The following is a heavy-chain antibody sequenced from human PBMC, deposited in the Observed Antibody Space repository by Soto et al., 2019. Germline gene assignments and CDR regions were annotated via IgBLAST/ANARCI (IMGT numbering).Heavy chain of an antibody. CDR2: IKSKTDGGTT. J-gene: IGHJ4*02. CDR1: GFTFSNAW. CDR3: TTVQYYYDSSGYYYSDY. V-gene: IGHV3-15*01. Sequence: PGGSLRLSCAASGFTFSNAWMSWVRQAPGKGLEWVGRIKSKTDGGTTDYAAPVKGRFTISRDDSKDTLYLQMNSLKTEDTAVYYCTTVQYYYDSSGYYYSDYWGQGTLVTVSS. D-gene: IGHD3-22*01.